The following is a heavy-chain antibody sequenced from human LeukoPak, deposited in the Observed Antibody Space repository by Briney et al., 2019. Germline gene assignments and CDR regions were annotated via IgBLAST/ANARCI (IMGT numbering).Heavy chain of an antibody. CDR2: ISGSSSST. CDR3: AKVRMITMIAYDAFDI. Sequence: GGSLRLSCAASGFTFSTYAMNWVRQAQGKGLEGVSAISGSSSSTYYADSVKGRFTISRDNSKNTLYLQMNSLRAEDTAVYYCAKVRMITMIAYDAFDIWGQGTMVTVSS. J-gene: IGHJ3*02. D-gene: IGHD3-22*01. CDR1: GFTFSTYA. V-gene: IGHV3-23*01.